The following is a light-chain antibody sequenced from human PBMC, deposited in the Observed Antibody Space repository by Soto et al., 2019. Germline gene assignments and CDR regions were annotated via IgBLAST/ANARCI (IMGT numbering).Light chain of an antibody. J-gene: IGLJ7*01. CDR2: RNN. V-gene: IGLV1-47*01. CDR3: AAWDDSLSGAV. CDR1: SSNIGSNY. Sequence: QSVLTQPPSASGTPGQRVTISWSGSSSNIGSNYVYWYQQLPGTAPKLLIYRNNQRPSGVPDRFSGSKSGTSASLAISGLRSEDEADYYCAAWDDSLSGAVFGGGTHLTVL.